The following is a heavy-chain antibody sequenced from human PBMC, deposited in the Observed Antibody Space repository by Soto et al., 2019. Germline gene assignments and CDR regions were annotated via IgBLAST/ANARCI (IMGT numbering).Heavy chain of an antibody. D-gene: IGHD3-9*01. CDR1: GFTFSSYA. CDR2: ISGSGGST. CDR3: EKDHLMGRLVIIGGSDFDI. V-gene: IGHV3-23*01. Sequence: GGSLRLSCAASGFTFSSYAMSWVRQAPGKGLECVSAISGSGGSTYYADSVKGRFTIYRDNSKNTLYLQMNSLSSEDTAVYYCEKDHLMGRLVIIGGSDFDIWGQGTMDTVSS. J-gene: IGHJ3*02.